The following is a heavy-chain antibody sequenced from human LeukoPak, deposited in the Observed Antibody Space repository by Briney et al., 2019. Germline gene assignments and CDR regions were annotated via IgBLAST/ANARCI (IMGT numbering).Heavy chain of an antibody. CDR2: INEDGSET. CDR1: GITFRSTW. CDR3: ARDWAYYDY. J-gene: IGHJ4*02. Sequence: PGGSLRLSCEASGITFRSTWMSCVRQAPGKGLEWVANINEDGSETHYVGSVKGRFSIFRDNAKNSVYLHMSSVRVEDTALYYCARDWAYYDYWGQGTMVTVSS. D-gene: IGHD3-10*01. V-gene: IGHV3-7*01.